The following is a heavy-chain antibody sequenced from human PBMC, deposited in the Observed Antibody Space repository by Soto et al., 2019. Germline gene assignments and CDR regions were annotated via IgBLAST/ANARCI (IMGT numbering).Heavy chain of an antibody. CDR1: GFTFSSFP. J-gene: IGHJ5*01. D-gene: IGHD3-10*01. CDR3: AKVLLLWPEWFDS. CDR2: FSNNAGTT. V-gene: IGHV3-23*01. Sequence: EVQLLESGGGLVQPGGSLRLSCAASGFTFSSFPMQWVRQAPGKGLEWVSGFSNNAGTTYYADSVKGRFTISRDNSKNTVYLQMTSLRAEDTAIYYCAKVLLLWPEWFDSWGQGTLVTVSS.